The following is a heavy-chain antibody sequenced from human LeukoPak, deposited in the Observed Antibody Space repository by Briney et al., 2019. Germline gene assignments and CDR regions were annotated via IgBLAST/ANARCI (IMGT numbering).Heavy chain of an antibody. CDR1: GGSISTYY. CDR3: ARNYYGSGSYYSFDY. D-gene: IGHD3-10*01. Sequence: SETLSLTCTVSGGSISTYYWSWIRQPPGKGPEWIGCIYYSGSTNYNPSLKSRVTISVDTSKNQFSLKLSSVTAADTAVYYCARNYYGSGSYYSFDYWGQGTLVTVSS. J-gene: IGHJ4*02. V-gene: IGHV4-59*01. CDR2: IYYSGST.